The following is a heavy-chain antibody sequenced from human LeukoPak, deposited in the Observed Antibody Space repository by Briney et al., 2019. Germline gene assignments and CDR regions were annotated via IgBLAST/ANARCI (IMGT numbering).Heavy chain of an antibody. CDR3: ARVGWGIAARPVDY. J-gene: IGHJ4*02. V-gene: IGHV4-34*01. D-gene: IGHD6-6*01. CDR1: GGSFSGYY. Sequence: PSETLSLTCAVYGGSFSGYYWSWIRQPPGKGLEWIGEINHSGSTNYNPSLKSRVTISVDTSKNQFSLKLSPVTAADTAVYYCARVGWGIAARPVDYWGQGTLVTVSS. CDR2: INHSGST.